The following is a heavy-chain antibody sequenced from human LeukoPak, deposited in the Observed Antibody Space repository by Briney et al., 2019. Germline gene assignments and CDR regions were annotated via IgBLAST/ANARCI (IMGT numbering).Heavy chain of an antibody. D-gene: IGHD3-10*01. CDR3: AREENYGSGSAYDAFDI. CDR1: GYTFTSYY. Sequence: ASVKVSCKASGYTFTSYYMHWVRQAPGQGLEWMGIINPSGDSTSYAQKFQGRVTMTRDTSTSTVYMELSSLRSEDTAVYYCAREENYGSGSAYDAFDIWGQGTMVTVSS. V-gene: IGHV1-46*01. CDR2: INPSGDST. J-gene: IGHJ3*02.